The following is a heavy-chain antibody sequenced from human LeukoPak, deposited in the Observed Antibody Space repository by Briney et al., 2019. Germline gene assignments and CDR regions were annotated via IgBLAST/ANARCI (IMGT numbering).Heavy chain of an antibody. CDR3: AKDRGGIFDP. Sequence: GGSLRLSCAASGFTFSSYAMSWVRQAPGKGLEWVSAISGSGGGTYYADSVKGRFTISRDNSKNTLYLQMNSLRAEDTAVHYCAKDRGGIFDPWGQGTLVTVSS. CDR1: GFTFSSYA. CDR2: ISGSGGGT. J-gene: IGHJ5*02. V-gene: IGHV3-23*01. D-gene: IGHD3-10*01.